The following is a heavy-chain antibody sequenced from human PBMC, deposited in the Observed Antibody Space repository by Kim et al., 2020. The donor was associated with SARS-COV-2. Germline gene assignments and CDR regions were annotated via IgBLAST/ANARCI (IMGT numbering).Heavy chain of an antibody. J-gene: IGHJ6*01. Sequence: GGSLRLSCAASGFSLANYNINWVRQAPGKGLEWISYSSSGGTTIYYADSVKGRFTISRDNAKNSLSLQMKRLRADDSAVYYCARGGTGIRAYYYGLDVWG. D-gene: IGHD2-21*02. CDR3: ARGGTGIRAYYYGLDV. CDR2: SSSGGTTI. CDR1: GFSLANYN. V-gene: IGHV3-48*04.